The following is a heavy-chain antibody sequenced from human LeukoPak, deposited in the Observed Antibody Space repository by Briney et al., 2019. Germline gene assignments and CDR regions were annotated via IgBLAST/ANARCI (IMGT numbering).Heavy chain of an antibody. CDR1: GYTFTSYG. Sequence: ASVTVSCKASGYTFTSYGISWVRQAPGQGLEWMGWISAYNGNTNYAQKLQGRVTMTTDTSTSTVYMELSSLRSEDTAVYYCARDGQQDYYYYMDVWGKGTTVTVSS. J-gene: IGHJ6*03. D-gene: IGHD6-13*01. CDR3: ARDGQQDYYYYMDV. V-gene: IGHV1-18*01. CDR2: ISAYNGNT.